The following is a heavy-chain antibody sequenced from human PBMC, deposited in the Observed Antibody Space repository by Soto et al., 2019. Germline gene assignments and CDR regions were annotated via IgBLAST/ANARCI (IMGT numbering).Heavy chain of an antibody. CDR1: GYTFNNYA. J-gene: IGHJ4*02. CDR2: ISNSGGST. Sequence: GGSLRLSCAASGYTFNNYAMSWVRQAPGKGPEWVSAISNSGGSTYYADSVKGRFTISRDNSKDTLYLRMNSLSAEDTAVYFCAKAGTYSNFDYWGQGTLVTVSS. CDR3: AKAGTYSNFDY. V-gene: IGHV3-23*01. D-gene: IGHD1-26*01.